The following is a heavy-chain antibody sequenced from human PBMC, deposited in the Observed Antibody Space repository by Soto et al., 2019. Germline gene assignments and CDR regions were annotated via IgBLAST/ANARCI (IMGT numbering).Heavy chain of an antibody. J-gene: IGHJ4*02. CDR3: ARDGGRHSGGIDY. CDR2: IIPTFGTA. D-gene: IGHD1-26*01. CDR1: GATFTSYP. Sequence: QVQLVQSGAEVKKPGSSVKVSCKASGATFTSYPINWGRQAPGQGLEWMGEIIPTFGTANYAQKFQGRVTITADESTSTASMELSSLRSEDTAVYYCARDGGRHSGGIDYWGQGTLVTVSS. V-gene: IGHV1-69*01.